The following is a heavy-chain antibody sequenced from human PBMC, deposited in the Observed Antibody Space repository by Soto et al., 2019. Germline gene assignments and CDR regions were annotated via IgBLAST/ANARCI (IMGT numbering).Heavy chain of an antibody. CDR2: IYYSGST. CDR1: GGSISSGGYS. J-gene: IGHJ5*02. CDR3: ARAYDYDFWSGPGGRWFDP. V-gene: IGHV4-61*08. D-gene: IGHD3-3*01. Sequence: SETLSLTCAVSGGSISSGGYSWSWIRQPPGKGLEWIRYIYYSGSTNYNPSLKSRVTISVDTSKNQFSLKLSSVTAADTAVYYCARAYDYDFWSGPGGRWFDPWGQGTLVTVSS.